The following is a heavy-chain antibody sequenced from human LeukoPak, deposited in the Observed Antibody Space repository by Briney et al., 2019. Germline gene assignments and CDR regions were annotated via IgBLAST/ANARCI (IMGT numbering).Heavy chain of an antibody. V-gene: IGHV3-23*01. CDR3: AKDGDYDILTGYQNYFDY. CDR2: ISGGGSST. D-gene: IGHD3-9*01. CDR1: EFTFSSYA. J-gene: IGHJ4*02. Sequence: PGGSLRLSCAASEFTFSSYAMSLVRQAPGRGLEWVSAISGGGSSTYYADSVKGRFTISRDNSKNTLYLQMNSLRAEDTAVYYCAKDGDYDILTGYQNYFDYWGQGTLVTVSS.